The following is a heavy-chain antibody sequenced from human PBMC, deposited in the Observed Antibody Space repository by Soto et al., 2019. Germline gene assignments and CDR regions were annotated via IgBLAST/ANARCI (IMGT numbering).Heavy chain of an antibody. CDR3: ASFLAAAGTNYFDY. J-gene: IGHJ4*02. V-gene: IGHV1-3*01. Sequence: QVQLVQSGAEVKKPGASVKVSCKASGYTFTSYAMHWVRQAPGQRLEWMGWINAGNGNTKYSQKFQGRVTITRDTSTSTAYMELSSLRSEDTAVYYCASFLAAAGTNYFDYWGQGTLVTVSS. CDR2: INAGNGNT. CDR1: GYTFTSYA. D-gene: IGHD6-13*01.